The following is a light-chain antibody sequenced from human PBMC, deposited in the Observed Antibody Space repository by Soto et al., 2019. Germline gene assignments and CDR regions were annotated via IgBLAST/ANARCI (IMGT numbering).Light chain of an antibody. CDR3: QHYNSYSEA. Sequence: DIQIAPSPSNLSASVGEKVTITCRASQSISNWLAWYQHKPGKAPKLLIYKASTLKSGVPSRFSGSGSGTEFTLTISSLQPDDFATYYCQHYNSYSEAFGQGTKVDIK. CDR2: KAS. J-gene: IGKJ1*01. V-gene: IGKV1-5*03. CDR1: QSISNW.